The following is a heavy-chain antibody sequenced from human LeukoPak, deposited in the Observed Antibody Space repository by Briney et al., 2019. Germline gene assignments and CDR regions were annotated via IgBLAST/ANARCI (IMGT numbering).Heavy chain of an antibody. J-gene: IGHJ5*02. CDR1: GYTFTSYD. V-gene: IGHV1-8*01. Sequence: ASVKVSCKASGYTFTSYDINWVRQATGQGLEWMGWMNPNSGNTGYAQKFQGRVTMTRNTSISTAYMELSSLRSEDTAVYYCAXXRLXYXGSXSRTNNWFDPWGQGTLVTVSS. CDR3: AXXRLXYXGSXSRTNNWFDP. D-gene: IGHD3-10*01. CDR2: MNPNSGNT.